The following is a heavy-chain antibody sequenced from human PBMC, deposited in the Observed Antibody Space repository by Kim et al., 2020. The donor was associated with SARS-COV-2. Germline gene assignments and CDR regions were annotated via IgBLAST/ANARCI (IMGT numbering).Heavy chain of an antibody. CDR3: GISGI. CDR2: IKRDGSER. V-gene: IGHV3-7*01. Sequence: GGSLRLSCVESGITSSSYWLTWVRQAPGKGLEWVANIKRDGSERYYGDPVKGRFTISRDNAKSSVFLQMNSLRSEDTAVYYCGISGIWGQGTLVTVSS. CDR1: GITSSSYW. J-gene: IGHJ4*02.